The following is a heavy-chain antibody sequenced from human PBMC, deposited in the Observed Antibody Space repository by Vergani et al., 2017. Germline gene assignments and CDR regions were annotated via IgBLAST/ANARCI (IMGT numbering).Heavy chain of an antibody. Sequence: QVQLVESAGGVVQRGGSLRISCAASGFTFSNFGMYWICQAPGKGLEWLAYVGKDGINTRYRDAVKGRFTVSRENSKDILYLQMDSLRSEDTALYYCANYLHDSTDGHPDAWGPGTLVIVSS. J-gene: IGHJ5*02. D-gene: IGHD2-15*01. V-gene: IGHV3-30*02. CDR2: VGKDGINT. CDR3: ANYLHDSTDGHPDA. CDR1: GFTFSNFG.